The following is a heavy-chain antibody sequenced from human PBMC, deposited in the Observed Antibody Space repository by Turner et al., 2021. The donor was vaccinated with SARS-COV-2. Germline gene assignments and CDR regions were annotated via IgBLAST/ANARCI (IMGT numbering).Heavy chain of an antibody. CDR3: ARELDY. J-gene: IGHJ4*02. CDR2: IYYTGST. CDR1: GDSISSYY. Sequence: QVQLQESGPGLVKPPETLSLTSTVSGDSISSYYWSWIRLPRGKGLEWIGYIYYTGSTNYNPSLKSRVTISVDTSKNQFSLKRSSVTAADTAVYYCARELDYWGQGTLVTVSS. V-gene: IGHV4-59*01.